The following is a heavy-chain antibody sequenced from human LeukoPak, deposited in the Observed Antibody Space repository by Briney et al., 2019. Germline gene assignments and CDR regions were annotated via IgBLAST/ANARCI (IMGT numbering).Heavy chain of an antibody. CDR3: AREKGHYYYDSSGYYLDY. D-gene: IGHD3-22*01. Sequence: GASVKVSCKASGYTFTSYYMHWVRQAPGQGLEWMGIINPSGGSTSYAQKFQGRVTMTRDTSTSTVYMELSSLRSEDTAVYYCAREKGHYYYDSSGYYLDYWGQGTLVTVSS. CDR1: GYTFTSYY. CDR2: INPSGGST. V-gene: IGHV1-46*01. J-gene: IGHJ4*02.